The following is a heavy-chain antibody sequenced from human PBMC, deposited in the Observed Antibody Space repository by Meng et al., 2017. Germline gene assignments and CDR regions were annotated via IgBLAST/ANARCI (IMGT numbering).Heavy chain of an antibody. CDR1: GGSISSYY. CDR3: ARDPTPMIVVANYYYYGMDV. J-gene: IGHJ6*02. D-gene: IGHD3-22*01. V-gene: IGHV4-59*01. Sequence: SETLSLTCTVSGGSISSYYWSWIRQPPGKGLEWIGYIYYSGGTNYNPSLKSRVAISVDTSKNQFSLKLSSVTAADTAVYYCARDPTPMIVVANYYYYGMDVWGQGTTVTVSS. CDR2: IYYSGGT.